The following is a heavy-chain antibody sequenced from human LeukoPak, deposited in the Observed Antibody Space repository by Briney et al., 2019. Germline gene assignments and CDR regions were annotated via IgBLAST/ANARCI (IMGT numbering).Heavy chain of an antibody. V-gene: IGHV3-7*05. Sequence: PGGSLRLCCAASGFTFSSYWMSWVRQAPGKGLEWVANIKQDGSEKYYVDSVKGRFTISRDNAKNSLYLQMNSLRAEDTAVYYCATQGSSPLYYFDYWGQGTLVAVSS. CDR3: ATQGSSPLYYFDY. J-gene: IGHJ4*01. D-gene: IGHD6-6*01. CDR2: IKQDGSEK. CDR1: GFTFSSYW.